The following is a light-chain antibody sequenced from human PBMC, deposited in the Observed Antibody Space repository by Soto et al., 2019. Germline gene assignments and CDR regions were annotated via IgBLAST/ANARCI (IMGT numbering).Light chain of an antibody. CDR2: GAS. CDR3: QQYHNWPPRT. J-gene: IGKJ1*01. Sequence: EIVMTQSPATLSVSPGERVTLSCRASQSVSSNLAWYQQKPGQAPRLLIYGASTRATGIPARFSGGGSETEFTLTISSLQSADFAVYYWQQYHNWPPRTFGQGTKVEIK. CDR1: QSVSSN. V-gene: IGKV3-15*01.